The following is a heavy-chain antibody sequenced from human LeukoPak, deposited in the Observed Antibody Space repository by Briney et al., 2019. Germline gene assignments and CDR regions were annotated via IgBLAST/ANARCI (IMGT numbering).Heavy chain of an antibody. CDR3: VRDIREYDF. J-gene: IGHJ4*02. CDR2: INGDGSET. V-gene: IGHV3-74*01. CDR1: GFTLSNYW. D-gene: IGHD3-10*01. Sequence: GGSLSLSCTASGFTLSNYWMHWVRQAPGKGLVWVSRINGDGSETYYADSVKGRFTSSRDNAKNTVFLQMNNLRAEDTAVYYCVRDIREYDFWGQGTLVTVSS.